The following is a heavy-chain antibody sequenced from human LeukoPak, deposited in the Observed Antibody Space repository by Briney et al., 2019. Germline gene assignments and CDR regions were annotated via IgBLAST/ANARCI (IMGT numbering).Heavy chain of an antibody. Sequence: GGSLRLSCAASGFTFNSYGMSWVRQAPGKGLEWASAISDSGGNTYYADSVKGRFTISRDNSKNTLYLQMNSLRAEDTAIYYSVRRAADLFSLRHWYFDLWGPGTLVTVSS. CDR2: ISDSGGNT. J-gene: IGHJ2*01. CDR1: GFTFNSYG. V-gene: IGHV3-23*01. D-gene: IGHD3-10*01. CDR3: VRRAADLFSLRHWYFDL.